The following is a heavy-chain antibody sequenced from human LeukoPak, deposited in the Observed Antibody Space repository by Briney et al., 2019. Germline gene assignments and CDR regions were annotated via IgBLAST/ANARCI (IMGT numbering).Heavy chain of an antibody. D-gene: IGHD4-23*01. CDR2: IIPIFGTA. CDR3: ARDHPSGGAFDI. CDR1: GGTFSSYA. J-gene: IGHJ3*02. V-gene: IGHV1-69*05. Sequence: ASVKVSCKASGGTFSSYAISWVRQAPGQGLEWMGGIIPIFGTANYAQKFQGRVTITTDESTSTAYMELSSLRSEDTAVYYCARDHPSGGAFDIWGQATMVTVSS.